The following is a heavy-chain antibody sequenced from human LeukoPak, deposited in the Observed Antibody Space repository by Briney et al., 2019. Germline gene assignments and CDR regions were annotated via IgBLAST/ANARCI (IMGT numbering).Heavy chain of an antibody. CDR2: ISGSGGST. CDR1: GFTFSSYA. J-gene: IGHJ4*02. V-gene: IGHV3-23*01. CDR3: ARGPMGRGPIDY. D-gene: IGHD3-10*01. Sequence: GGSLRLSCAASGFTFSSYAMSWVRQAPGKGLEWVSAISGSGGSTYYADSVKGRFTISRDNSKDTVNPQMNSLRAEDTALYYCARGPMGRGPIDYWGQGTLVTVSS.